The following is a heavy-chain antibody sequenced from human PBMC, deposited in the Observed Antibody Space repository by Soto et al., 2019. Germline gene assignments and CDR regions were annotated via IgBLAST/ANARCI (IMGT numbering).Heavy chain of an antibody. Sequence: GGSLRLSCAASGFTFSSYAMHWVRQAPGKGLEWVAVISYDGSNKYYADSVKGRFTISRDNSKNTLYLQMNSLRAEDTAVYYCARASAWELRDDLDYWGQGTLVTVSS. V-gene: IGHV3-30-3*01. CDR1: GFTFSSYA. J-gene: IGHJ4*02. D-gene: IGHD1-26*01. CDR2: ISYDGSNK. CDR3: ARASAWELRDDLDY.